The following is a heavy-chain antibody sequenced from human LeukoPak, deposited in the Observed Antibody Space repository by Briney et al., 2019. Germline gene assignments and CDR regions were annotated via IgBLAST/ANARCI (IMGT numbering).Heavy chain of an antibody. Sequence: GGSLRLSCAASGFTFSSYWMSWVRQAPGKGLEWVANIKQDGSEKYYVDSVKGRFTISRDNAKNSLYLQMNSLRAEDTAVYYCARDWASYGAYVDDAFDIWGQGTMVTVSS. CDR3: ARDWASYGAYVDDAFDI. V-gene: IGHV3-7*01. D-gene: IGHD4-17*01. CDR2: IKQDGSEK. CDR1: GFTFSSYW. J-gene: IGHJ3*02.